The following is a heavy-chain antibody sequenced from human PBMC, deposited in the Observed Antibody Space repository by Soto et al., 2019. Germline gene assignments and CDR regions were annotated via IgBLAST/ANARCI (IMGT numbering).Heavy chain of an antibody. CDR2: ISYEGSIK. CDR1: AFPFSNYG. Sequence: QVQLVESGGGVVQPGGSLRLSCAGSAFPFSNYGMHWVRQAPGKGLEWVAVISYEGSIKYYTDSVEGRFTISRDVPTNTLYLQMNSLRPEDTAVYYCVRPGRALWSGRYFFDHWGQGTLVTVSS. V-gene: IGHV3-30*03. D-gene: IGHD3-3*01. CDR3: VRPGRALWSGRYFFDH. J-gene: IGHJ4*02.